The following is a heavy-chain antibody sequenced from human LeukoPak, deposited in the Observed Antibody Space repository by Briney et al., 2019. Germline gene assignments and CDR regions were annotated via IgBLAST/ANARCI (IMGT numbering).Heavy chain of an antibody. CDR1: GYTFTSYA. D-gene: IGHD4-17*01. J-gene: IGHJ4*02. CDR3: ARSRTTLLRMTTVTTGGY. V-gene: IGHV1-2*02. CDR2: INPNSGGT. Sequence: GASVKVSCKASGYTFTSYAMNWVRQAPGQGLEWMGWINPNSGGTNYAQKFQGRVTMTRDTSISTAYMELSRLRSDDTAVYYCARSRTTLLRMTTVTTGGYWGQGTLVTVSS.